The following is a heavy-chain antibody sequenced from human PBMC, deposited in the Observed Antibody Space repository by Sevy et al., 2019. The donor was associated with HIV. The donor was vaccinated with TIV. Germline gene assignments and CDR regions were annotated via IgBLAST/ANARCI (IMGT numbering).Heavy chain of an antibody. CDR1: GYTFIGYY. J-gene: IGHJ4*02. D-gene: IGHD2-15*01. Sequence: ASVKVSCKASGYTFIGYYMHWVRQAPGQGLECMGWIDPNSGGANYAQKFQGRVTMTRDTSISTAYMELTRLRSDDTAVYYCARGWLLGGHGTLFSYWGQGTLVTVSS. V-gene: IGHV1-2*02. CDR3: ARGWLLGGHGTLFSY. CDR2: IDPNSGGA.